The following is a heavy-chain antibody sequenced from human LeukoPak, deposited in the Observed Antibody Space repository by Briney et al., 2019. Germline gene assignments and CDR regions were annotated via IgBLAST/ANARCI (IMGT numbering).Heavy chain of an antibody. Sequence: GGSLRLSCAASGFTFSNCWMHWVRQAPGKGLEWVSRIESDGSRTRYADSVKSRFTISRDNAKNTLYLQMNSLRAEDTAVYYCARDTYYYNSSAFYHYYYGMDVWGQGTTVTVSS. CDR2: IESDGSRT. J-gene: IGHJ6*02. CDR1: GFTFSNCW. D-gene: IGHD3-22*01. V-gene: IGHV3-74*01. CDR3: ARDTYYYNSSAFYHYYYGMDV.